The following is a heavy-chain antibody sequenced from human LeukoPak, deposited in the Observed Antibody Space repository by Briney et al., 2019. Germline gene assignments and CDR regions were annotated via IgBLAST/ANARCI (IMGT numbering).Heavy chain of an antibody. D-gene: IGHD6-19*01. CDR3: AKYGNSGWVIDN. J-gene: IGHJ4*02. Sequence: SETLSLTCTVSGGSIGSNYWTWIRQPPGKGLEYIGYIYYTGGTNYNPSLKSRVTISVDASKNQFSLRLSSVTAADTAVYFCAKYGNSGWVIDNWGQGTLVTVSS. CDR1: GGSIGSNY. CDR2: IYYTGGT. V-gene: IGHV4-59*08.